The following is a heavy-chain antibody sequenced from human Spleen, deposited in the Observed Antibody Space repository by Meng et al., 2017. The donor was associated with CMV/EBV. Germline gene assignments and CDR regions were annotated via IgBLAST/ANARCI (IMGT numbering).Heavy chain of an antibody. Sequence: SVKVSCKASGGTFSSYAISWVRQAPGQGLEWMGGIIPIISVANYAQKFQGRVTITADKSTSTAYMELSSLKSEDTAVYYCARAGFGSEEYCSSTSCYGAFDIWGQGTMVTVSS. CDR2: IIPIISVA. CDR1: GGTFSSYA. D-gene: IGHD2-2*01. CDR3: ARAGFGSEEYCSSTSCYGAFDI. V-gene: IGHV1-69*10. J-gene: IGHJ3*02.